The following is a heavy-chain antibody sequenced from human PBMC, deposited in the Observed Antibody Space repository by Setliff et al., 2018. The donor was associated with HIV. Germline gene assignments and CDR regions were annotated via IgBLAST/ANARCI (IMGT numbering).Heavy chain of an antibody. J-gene: IGHJ4*02. CDR1: GFTFSDCS. CDR2: ITSTGSTI. CDR3: VRWYYCVSGACYRADY. D-gene: IGHD2-21*02. V-gene: IGHV3-48*01. Sequence: PGGSLRLSCAASGFTFSDCSMNWVRQAPGKGLEWISYITSTGSTIFYADSVKGRFTISRDNDRNSLYLQMNGLRAEDTAVYYCVRWYYCVSGACYRADYWGQGTMVTVSS.